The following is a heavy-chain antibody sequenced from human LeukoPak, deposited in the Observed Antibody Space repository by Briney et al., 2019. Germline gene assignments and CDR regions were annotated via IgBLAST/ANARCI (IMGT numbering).Heavy chain of an antibody. Sequence: PGGSLRLSCAASGFTFRSYSMNWVRQAPGKGLEGGSYITSGSSPIYYADSVKGRFTISRDNAKNSLYLQMNSLRDEDTAVYYCARRAYGDDSFDYWGQGTLVTVSS. J-gene: IGHJ4*02. D-gene: IGHD4-17*01. CDR1: GFTFRSYS. CDR3: ARRAYGDDSFDY. V-gene: IGHV3-48*02. CDR2: ITSGSSPI.